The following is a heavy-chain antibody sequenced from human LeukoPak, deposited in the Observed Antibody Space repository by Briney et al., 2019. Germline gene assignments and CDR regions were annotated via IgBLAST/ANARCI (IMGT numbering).Heavy chain of an antibody. CDR3: ARDEIARGDGYNPDY. V-gene: IGHV4-34*01. D-gene: IGHD5-24*01. CDR1: GGSFSGYY. Sequence: SETLSLTCAVYGGSFSGYYWSWIRQPPGKGLEWIGEINQSGSTNCNTSLKSRVTISVDTSKNQFSLKLSSVTAADTAVYYCARDEIARGDGYNPDYWGQGTLVTVSS. J-gene: IGHJ4*02. CDR2: INQSGST.